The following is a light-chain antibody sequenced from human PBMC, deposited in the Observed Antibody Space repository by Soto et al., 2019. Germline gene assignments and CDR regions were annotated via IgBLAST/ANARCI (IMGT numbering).Light chain of an antibody. CDR2: GAS. CDR1: QSVYSSY. CDR3: QHYGSSPLT. Sequence: EIVLTQSPGTLSLSPGERATLSCRASQSVYSSYLAWYRQTPGQAPRLLIFGASSRATGTPDRFSGSGSGTDFTLTISRLEPEDFAVYYCQHYGSSPLTFGGGTKVEIK. V-gene: IGKV3-20*01. J-gene: IGKJ4*01.